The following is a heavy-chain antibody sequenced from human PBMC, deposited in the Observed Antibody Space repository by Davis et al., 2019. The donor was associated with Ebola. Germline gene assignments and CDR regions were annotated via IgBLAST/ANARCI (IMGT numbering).Heavy chain of an antibody. CDR3: AKDTSNIWFDI. V-gene: IGHV3-53*01. CDR2: LGTSADT. J-gene: IGHJ3*02. D-gene: IGHD1-26*01. CDR1: GFPVGGNY. Sequence: GGSLRLSCAASGFPVGGNYMNWVRQAPGKGLEWVSTLGTSADTYYADSVKGRFTISRDNSKNTLYLQMNGLRVEDTAIYYCAKDTSNIWFDIWGQGTNVTVSS.